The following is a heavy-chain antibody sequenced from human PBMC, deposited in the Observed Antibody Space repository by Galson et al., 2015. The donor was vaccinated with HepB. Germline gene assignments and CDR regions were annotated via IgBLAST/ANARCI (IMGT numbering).Heavy chain of an antibody. V-gene: IGHV3-23*01. Sequence: SLRLSCAASGFTFSSYAMSWVRQAPGKGLEWVSAISGSGGSTYYADSVKGRFTISRDNSKNTLYLQMNSLRAEDTAVYYCAKVVEQQLVRLPFDYWGQGTLVTVSS. CDR2: ISGSGGST. CDR1: GFTFSSYA. J-gene: IGHJ4*02. CDR3: AKVVEQQLVRLPFDY. D-gene: IGHD6-13*01.